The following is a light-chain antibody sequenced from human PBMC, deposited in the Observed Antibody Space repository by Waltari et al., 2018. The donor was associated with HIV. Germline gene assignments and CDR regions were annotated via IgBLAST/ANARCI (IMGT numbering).Light chain of an antibody. V-gene: IGKV3-15*01. Sequence: EIVMTQSPATLSVSQGERATLSCRASQSVSSNLAWYQQKPGQAPRLLIYGASTRATGIPARFSGSGSVTEFTLTISSLQSEDFAVYYCQQYNNWPPLFTFGPGTKVDIK. J-gene: IGKJ3*01. CDR3: QQYNNWPPLFT. CDR1: QSVSSN. CDR2: GAS.